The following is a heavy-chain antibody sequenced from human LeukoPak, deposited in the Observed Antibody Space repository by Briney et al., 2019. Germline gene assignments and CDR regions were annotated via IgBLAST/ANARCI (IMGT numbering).Heavy chain of an antibody. J-gene: IGHJ3*02. V-gene: IGHV4-39*07. CDR3: AAGKDVVGSPVGAFDI. CDR2: TYTNGRT. Sequence: SETLSLTCTVSGGSFGGSQYWGWFRQAPGKGLEWIGSTYTNGRTFYNPSLASRLTTSVDTSTNQISLRLTSATIADTAVFYCAAGKDVVGSPVGAFDIWGQGTMVTVSS. D-gene: IGHD2-15*01. CDR1: GGSFGGSQY.